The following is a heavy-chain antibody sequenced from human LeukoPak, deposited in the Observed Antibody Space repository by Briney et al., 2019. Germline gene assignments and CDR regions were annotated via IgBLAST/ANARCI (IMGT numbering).Heavy chain of an antibody. J-gene: IGHJ4*02. CDR1: GFTFSSYR. D-gene: IGHD1-26*01. CDR2: ITTSSTYI. Sequence: GGSLSLSCAASGFTFSSYRMNWVRQAPGKGLEWVSSITTSSTYIYYADSVRGRFTISRDNAKSSLYLQMSSLRAEDTAVYYCATYSGSSSLDYWGQGTRVTVSS. V-gene: IGHV3-21*01. CDR3: ATYSGSSSLDY.